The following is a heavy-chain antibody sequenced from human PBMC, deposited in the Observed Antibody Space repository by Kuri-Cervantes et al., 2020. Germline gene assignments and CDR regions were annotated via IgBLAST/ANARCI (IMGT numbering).Heavy chain of an antibody. J-gene: IGHJ5*02. CDR3: ARGRPRRGYSYGGNWFDP. Sequence: SETLSLTCTVSGGSISSYYWSWIRQPPGKGLEWIGEINHSGTTNYNPSLKSRVTISVDTSKNQFSLKLSSVTAADTAVYYCARGRPRRGYSYGGNWFDPCGQGTLVTVSS. V-gene: IGHV4-34*01. CDR2: INHSGTT. CDR1: GGSISSYY. D-gene: IGHD5-18*01.